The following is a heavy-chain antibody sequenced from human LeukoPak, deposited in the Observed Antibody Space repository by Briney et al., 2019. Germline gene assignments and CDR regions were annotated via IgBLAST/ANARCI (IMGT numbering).Heavy chain of an antibody. CDR1: GFTFSSYA. CDR3: AKVVGYDFWSGYRNWFDP. D-gene: IGHD3-3*01. V-gene: IGHV3-23*01. J-gene: IGHJ5*02. Sequence: GGSLRLSCAASGFTFSSYAMSWVRQAPGKGLEWVSAISGSGGSTYYADSVKGRFTISRDNSKNTLYLQMNSLRAEDTAVYYCAKVVGYDFWSGYRNWFDPWGQGTLVTASS. CDR2: ISGSGGST.